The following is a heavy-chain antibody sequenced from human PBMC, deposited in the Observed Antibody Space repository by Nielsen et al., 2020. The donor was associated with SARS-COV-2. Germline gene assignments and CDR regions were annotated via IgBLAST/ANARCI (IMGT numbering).Heavy chain of an antibody. V-gene: IGHV2-5*08. CDR3: AHSPRSWSAVAFDI. Sequence: SGPTLVKPTQTLTLTCTFSGFSLSTSGMCVSWIRQPPGKALEWLALIDWDEDKRYSPSLKSRLTITKDTSKNQVVLTMTNMDPVDTATYYCAHSPRSWSAVAFDIWGQGTMVTVSS. J-gene: IGHJ3*02. CDR1: GFSLSTSGMC. CDR2: IDWDEDK. D-gene: IGHD2-8*02.